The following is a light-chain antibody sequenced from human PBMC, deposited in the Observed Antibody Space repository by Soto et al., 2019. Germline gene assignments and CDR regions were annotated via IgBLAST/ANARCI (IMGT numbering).Light chain of an antibody. J-gene: IGKJ5*01. CDR2: GAS. CDR1: ESVSSN. V-gene: IGKV3-15*01. CDR3: QQYNNWPPSII. Sequence: EIVLTQSPGTLSLSPGERATLSCRASESVSSNVAWYQQRPGQAPRLLIYGASTRATETPVRFRGSGSGTDFTLTISSLQSEDVAVYYCQQYNNWPPSIIFGQGTRLEI.